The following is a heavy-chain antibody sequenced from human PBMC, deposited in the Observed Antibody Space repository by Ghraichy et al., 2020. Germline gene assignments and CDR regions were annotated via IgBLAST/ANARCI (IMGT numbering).Heavy chain of an antibody. J-gene: IGHJ6*03. V-gene: IGHV4-39*01. CDR3: ARLGYYIGYDFRYYYYMDV. Sequence: SETLSLTCAVSGDSISSSSYSWGWIRQPPGKGLEWIESFYYSGTTYYNPSLKSRVTISVDTSANQFSLKLSSVTAADPAVYYFARLGYYIGYDFRYYYYMDVWGKGTTVTVSS. D-gene: IGHD5-12*01. CDR1: GDSISSSSYS. CDR2: FYYSGTT.